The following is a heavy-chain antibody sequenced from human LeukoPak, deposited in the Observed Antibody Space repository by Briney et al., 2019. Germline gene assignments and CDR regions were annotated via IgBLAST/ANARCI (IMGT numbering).Heavy chain of an antibody. CDR1: GFTFSSYG. D-gene: IGHD4-17*01. J-gene: IGHJ3*02. CDR2: IRYDGSNK. CDR3: ARSSYGDYGDDWAFDI. Sequence: AGGSLRLSCAASGFTFSSYGMHWVRQAPGKGLEWVAFIRYDGSNKYYADSVKGRFTISRDNSKNTLYLQMNSLRAEDTAVYYCARSSYGDYGDDWAFDIWGQGTMVTVSS. V-gene: IGHV3-30*02.